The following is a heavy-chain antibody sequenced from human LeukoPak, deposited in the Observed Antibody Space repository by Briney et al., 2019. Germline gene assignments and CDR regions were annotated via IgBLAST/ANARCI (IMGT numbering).Heavy chain of an antibody. CDR2: IIPIFGTA. J-gene: IGHJ6*03. Sequence: SVKVSCKASGGTFNSYAISWVRQAPGQGLEWMGGIIPIFGTANYAQKFQGRVTITTDESTSTAYMELSSLRSEDTAVYYCARNLYSSSSLYYYYMDVWGKGTTVTVSS. CDR1: GGTFNSYA. V-gene: IGHV1-69*05. D-gene: IGHD6-6*01. CDR3: ARNLYSSSSLYYYYMDV.